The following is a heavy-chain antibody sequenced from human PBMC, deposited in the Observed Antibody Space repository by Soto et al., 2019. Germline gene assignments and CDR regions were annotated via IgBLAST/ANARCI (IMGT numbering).Heavy chain of an antibody. D-gene: IGHD3-3*01. CDR2: MNPNSGNT. CDR1: GYTFTSYD. V-gene: IGHV1-8*01. CDR3: ARRRIFGVVITLEYYYYYYMDV. Sequence: GASVKVSCKASGYTFTSYDINWVRQATGQGLEWMGWMNPNSGNTGYAQKFQGRVTMTRNTSISTAYMELSSLRSEDTAVYYCARRRIFGVVITLEYYYYYYMDVWGKGTTVTVSS. J-gene: IGHJ6*03.